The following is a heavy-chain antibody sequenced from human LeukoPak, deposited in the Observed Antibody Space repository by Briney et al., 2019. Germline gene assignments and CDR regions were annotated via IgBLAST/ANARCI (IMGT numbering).Heavy chain of an antibody. Sequence: GGSLRLSCAAPGFTFSSYAMHWVRQAPGKGLEWVAVISYDGSNKYYADSVKGRFTISRDNSKNTLYLQMNSLRAEDTAVYYCARETVAGSGFDYWGQGTLVTVSS. CDR2: ISYDGSNK. CDR1: GFTFSSYA. CDR3: ARETVAGSGFDY. D-gene: IGHD6-19*01. J-gene: IGHJ4*02. V-gene: IGHV3-30*04.